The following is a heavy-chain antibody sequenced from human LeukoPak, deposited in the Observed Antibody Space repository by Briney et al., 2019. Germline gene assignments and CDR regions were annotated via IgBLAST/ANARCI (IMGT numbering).Heavy chain of an antibody. CDR1: GFTFSSYW. J-gene: IGHJ5*02. V-gene: IGHV3-7*03. D-gene: IGHD2-2*01. CDR3: ARIRYQLLRDNWFDP. CDR2: IKQDGSEK. Sequence: SGGSLRLSCAASGFTFSSYWMSWVRQAPGKGLEWVANIKQDGSEKYYVDSVKGRFTISRDNAKNSLYLQMNSLRAEDTAVYHCARIRYQLLRDNWFDPWGQGTLVTVSS.